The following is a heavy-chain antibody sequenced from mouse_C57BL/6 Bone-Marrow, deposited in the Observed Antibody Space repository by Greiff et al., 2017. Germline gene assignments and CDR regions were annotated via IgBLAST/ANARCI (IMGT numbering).Heavy chain of an antibody. D-gene: IGHD2-13*01. Sequence: QVQLQQPGAELVRPGTSVKVSCKASGYAFTNYLIEWVKQRPGQGLEWIGEINPGSGGNNYNEKFKGKATLTEDKSSNTAYMHISSLTSEDSAVFVCARSNICDSRFAYWGQGTLLTVSS. J-gene: IGHJ3*01. CDR2: INPGSGGN. CDR1: GYAFTNYL. V-gene: IGHV1-54*02. CDR3: ARSNICDSRFAY.